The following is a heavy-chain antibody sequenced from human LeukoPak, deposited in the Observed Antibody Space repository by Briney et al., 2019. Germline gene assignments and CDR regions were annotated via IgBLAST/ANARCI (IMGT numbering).Heavy chain of an antibody. Sequence: PGGTLRLSCAASGFTFDDYDMSWVRQPPGKGLEWVSGINCNGGSTGNAASVKGRFTISRDNAKNSWYLQMSSLRAEETALYYCARRGGWYSRANRFYPWGQGTLVTVSS. CDR2: INCNGGST. CDR1: GFTFDDYD. V-gene: IGHV3-20*04. D-gene: IGHD6-19*01. CDR3: ARRGGWYSRANRFYP. J-gene: IGHJ5*02.